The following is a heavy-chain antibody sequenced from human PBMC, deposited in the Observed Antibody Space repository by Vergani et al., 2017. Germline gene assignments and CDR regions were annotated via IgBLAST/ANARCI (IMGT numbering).Heavy chain of an antibody. D-gene: IGHD3-3*01. Sequence: QVQLVQSGAEVKKPGSSVKVSCKASGGTFSSYAISWVRQAPGQGLEWMGGNIPIFGTANYAQKFQGRVTITADESTSTAYMELSSLRSEDTAVYYCARAYRITIFGVVSNWFDPWGQGTLVTVSS. J-gene: IGHJ5*02. CDR2: NIPIFGTA. V-gene: IGHV1-69*01. CDR1: GGTFSSYA. CDR3: ARAYRITIFGVVSNWFDP.